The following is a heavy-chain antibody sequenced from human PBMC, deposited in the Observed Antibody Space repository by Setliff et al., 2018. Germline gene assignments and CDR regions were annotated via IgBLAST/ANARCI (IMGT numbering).Heavy chain of an antibody. CDR2: IYHNGNT. CDR3: ARDRTAYSYGLDV. Sequence: LSLTCTVSGGSISPYFWSWIRQPPGKGLEWIGYIYHNGNTNFNPSLKSRVNMSVDTSKNQIALNLKSVTAADTAVYYCARDRTAYSYGLDVWGQGTTVTVSS. D-gene: IGHD5-18*01. J-gene: IGHJ6*02. V-gene: IGHV4-59*01. CDR1: GGSISPYF.